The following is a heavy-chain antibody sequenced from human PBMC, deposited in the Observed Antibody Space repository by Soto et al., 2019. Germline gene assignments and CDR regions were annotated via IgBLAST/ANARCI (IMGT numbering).Heavy chain of an antibody. CDR2: ISWNSGSI. CDR3: AKTRGSGWYGDFDY. J-gene: IGHJ4*02. V-gene: IGHV3-9*01. Sequence: EVQLVESGGGLVQPGRSLRLSCAASGFTFDDYAMHWVRQAPGKGLEWVSGISWNSGSIGYADSVKGRFTISRDNXXNSLYLQMNSLRAEDTALYYCAKTRGSGWYGDFDYWGQGTLVTVSS. D-gene: IGHD6-19*01. CDR1: GFTFDDYA.